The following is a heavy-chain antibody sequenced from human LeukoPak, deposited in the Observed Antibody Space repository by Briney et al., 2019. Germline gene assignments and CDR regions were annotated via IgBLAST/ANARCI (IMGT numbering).Heavy chain of an antibody. V-gene: IGHV3-23*01. CDR2: ITDSGGST. J-gene: IGHJ4*02. Sequence: PGGSLRLSCAASGFTFSSYAMSWVRQAPGKGLGWVSAITDSGGSTYHADSVKGRFTISRDNSKNTLYMRMNSLRAEDTAIYYCAKGSSSARPYYFDYWGQGTLVTVSS. CDR1: GFTFSSYA. CDR3: AKGSSSARPYYFDY. D-gene: IGHD6-19*01.